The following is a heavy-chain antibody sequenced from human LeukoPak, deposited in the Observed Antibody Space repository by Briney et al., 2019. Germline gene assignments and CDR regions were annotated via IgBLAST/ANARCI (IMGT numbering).Heavy chain of an antibody. Sequence: GGSLRLSCVASGFTLSSHHMNWVRQTPGKGLESVATIKPDGSEKYYVDAVKGRVTISRDNAKSSLYLQMNSLRAEDTGVYFCARMSSYCDYWGQGTLVTVSS. D-gene: IGHD2-2*01. CDR3: ARMSSYCDY. CDR1: GFTLSSHH. J-gene: IGHJ4*02. CDR2: IKPDGSEK. V-gene: IGHV3-7*01.